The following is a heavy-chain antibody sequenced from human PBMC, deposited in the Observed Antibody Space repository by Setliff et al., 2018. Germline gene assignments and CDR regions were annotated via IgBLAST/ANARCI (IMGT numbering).Heavy chain of an antibody. V-gene: IGHV3-74*01. Sequence: GGSLRLSCTVYGFSFNKYCMYWVRQAPGKGLEWVSRINGDATIAHYADSVKGRFTISRDNARNALYLQMVSLRGEDTGVYFCAALDWGENFYNVDVWGKGTTVTVSS. CDR1: GFSFNKYC. J-gene: IGHJ6*03. D-gene: IGHD7-27*01. CDR3: AALDWGENFYNVDV. CDR2: INGDATIA.